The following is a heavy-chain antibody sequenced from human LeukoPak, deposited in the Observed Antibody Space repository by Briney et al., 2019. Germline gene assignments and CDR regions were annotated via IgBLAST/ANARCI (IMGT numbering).Heavy chain of an antibody. CDR1: GYTFTSYG. CDR2: ISAYNGNT. Sequence: GASVKVSCKASGYTFTSYGISWVRQAPGQGLEWMGWISAYNGNTNYAQKLQGRVTMTTDTSTSTAYMELRSLRSDDTAVYYCAREFFSGYYDSSASGAFDIWGQGTMVTVSS. V-gene: IGHV1-18*01. CDR3: AREFFSGYYDSSASGAFDI. J-gene: IGHJ3*02. D-gene: IGHD3-22*01.